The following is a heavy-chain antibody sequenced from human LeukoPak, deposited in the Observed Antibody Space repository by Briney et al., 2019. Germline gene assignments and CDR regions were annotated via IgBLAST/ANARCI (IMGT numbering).Heavy chain of an antibody. V-gene: IGHV1-69*05. J-gene: IGHJ5*02. CDR2: IIPIFGTA. CDR3: ARALTVTTPFDP. CDR1: GGTFSSYA. Sequence: SVKVSCKASGGTFSSYAISWVRQAPGQGLEWMGGIIPIFGTANYAQKFQGRVTITTDESTSTAYMELSSLRSEDTAVYYCARALTVTTPFDPWGQGTLVTVSS. D-gene: IGHD4-11*01.